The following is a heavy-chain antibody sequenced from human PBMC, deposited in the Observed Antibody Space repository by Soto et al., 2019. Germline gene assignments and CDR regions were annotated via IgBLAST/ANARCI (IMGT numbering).Heavy chain of an antibody. V-gene: IGHV4-59*01. CDR1: GGAISSYY. CDR3: ARGTFGVVKD. D-gene: IGHD3-3*01. CDR2: MYYSGST. Sequence: QVQLQESGPGLVKPSETLSLTCTVSGGAISSYYWSWIRQPPGKGLEWIGYMYYSGSTNYNPSLKSRVTISIDTSRNQFSLKLSSVTAADTAVYYCARGTFGVVKDWGQGTLVTVSS. J-gene: IGHJ4*02.